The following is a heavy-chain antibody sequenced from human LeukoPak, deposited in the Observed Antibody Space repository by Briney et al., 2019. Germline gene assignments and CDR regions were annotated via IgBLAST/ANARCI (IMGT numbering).Heavy chain of an antibody. D-gene: IGHD6-19*01. CDR2: ISSSVSTI. CDR1: GFTFSSYE. CDR3: ARDLYSSGWYGYGY. V-gene: IGHV3-48*03. J-gene: IGHJ4*02. Sequence: GGSLRLSCAASGFTFSSYEMNWDREAPGKGLEWGSYISSSVSTIYYADSVKGRFTSSRDNAKNSLHLQMNSLRAEDTAVYYCARDLYSSGWYGYGYWGQGTLVTVSS.